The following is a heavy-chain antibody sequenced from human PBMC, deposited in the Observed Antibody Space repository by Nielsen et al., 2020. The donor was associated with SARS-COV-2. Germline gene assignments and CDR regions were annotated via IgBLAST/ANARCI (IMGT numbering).Heavy chain of an antibody. J-gene: IGHJ6*03. D-gene: IGHD6-13*01. V-gene: IGHV4-34*01. Sequence: SETLSLTCTVSGGSISSYYWSWIRQPPGKGLEWIGEINHSGSTNYNPSLKSRVTISVDTSTNQFSLKLSSVTAADTAVYYCARGLAAAGYYYYYYYMDVWGKGTTVTVSS. CDR1: GGSISSYY. CDR2: INHSGST. CDR3: ARGLAAAGYYYYYYYMDV.